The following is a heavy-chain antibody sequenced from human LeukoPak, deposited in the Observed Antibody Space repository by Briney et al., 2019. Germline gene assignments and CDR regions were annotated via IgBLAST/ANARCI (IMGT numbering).Heavy chain of an antibody. CDR2: ISYDGSNK. CDR1: GFTFSSYA. J-gene: IGHJ4*02. V-gene: IGHV3-30-3*01. Sequence: PGGSLRLSCAASGFTFSSYAMHWVRQAPGKGLEWVAVISYDGSNKYYADSVKGRFTISRDNSKNTLYLQMNSLRAEDTAVYYCARWVDRKGYIPYYFDYWGQGTLVTVSS. CDR3: ARWVDRKGYIPYYFDY. D-gene: IGHD3-16*02.